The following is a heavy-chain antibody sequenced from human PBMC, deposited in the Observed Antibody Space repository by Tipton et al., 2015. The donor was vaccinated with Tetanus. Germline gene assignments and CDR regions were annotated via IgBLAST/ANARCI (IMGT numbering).Heavy chain of an antibody. CDR2: ISNGNT. CDR1: RGPISSYY. V-gene: IGHV4-4*07. CDR3: ARGITDGYNRRLDY. D-gene: IGHD5-24*01. J-gene: IGHJ4*02. Sequence: TLSLTCTVSRGPISSYYWSWIRQPAGKGLEWVGHISNGNTDYSTPLKSRVTLSVDLSKNQFSLQLRAGTAADTAVYYCARGITDGYNRRLDYWGQGLRVAVS.